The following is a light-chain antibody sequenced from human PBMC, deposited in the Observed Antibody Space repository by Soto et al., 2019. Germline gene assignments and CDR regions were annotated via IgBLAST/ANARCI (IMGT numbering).Light chain of an antibody. CDR1: QPIDRKF. V-gene: IGKV3-20*01. CDR3: QRFDASLFT. J-gene: IGKJ4*01. CDR2: GAS. Sequence: EVVLTQSPGTLSLSPGERATLSRRASQPIDRKFLAWYQQKPGQAPRLLIHGASTRATGVPDRFSGSGSERDFSLTISSLEPEDFAVYFCQRFDASLFTFGGGTKVEIK.